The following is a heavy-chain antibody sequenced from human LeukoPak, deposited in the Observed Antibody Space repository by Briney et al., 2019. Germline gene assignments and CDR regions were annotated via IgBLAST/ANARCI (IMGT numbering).Heavy chain of an antibody. Sequence: ASVKVSCKASGYTFTGYYMHWVRQAPGQGLEWMGWINPNSGGTNYAQKFQGRVTMTRDTSISTAYMELSRLRSDDTAVCYCARVVGATTEVGFDYWGQGTLVTVSS. V-gene: IGHV1-2*02. J-gene: IGHJ4*02. D-gene: IGHD1-26*01. CDR3: ARVVGATTEVGFDY. CDR1: GYTFTGYY. CDR2: INPNSGGT.